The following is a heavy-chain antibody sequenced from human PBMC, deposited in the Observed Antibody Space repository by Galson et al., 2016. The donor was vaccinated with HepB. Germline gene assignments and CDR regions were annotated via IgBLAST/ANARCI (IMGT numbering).Heavy chain of an antibody. D-gene: IGHD6-13*01. V-gene: IGHV2-5*02. J-gene: IGHJ6*03. CDR2: IYWDDDK. CDR1: GFSLSTSGVS. Sequence: PALVKPTQTLTLTCTFSGFSLSTSGVSVGWIRQSPGKALEWLALIYWDDDKRYTPSLKSRLTIIKDASENQVVLTMTNMDPVDTGTYYCAHEDSSPPYYYDYMDVWGKGTTVTVSS. CDR3: AHEDSSPPYYYDYMDV.